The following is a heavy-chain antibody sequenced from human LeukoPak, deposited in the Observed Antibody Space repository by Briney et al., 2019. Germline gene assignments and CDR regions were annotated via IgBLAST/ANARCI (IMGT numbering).Heavy chain of an antibody. Sequence: GGSLRLSCAVSGVTVSSSYMSWVRQAPGKGLEWVSVICSGGSTYYADSVKGRFTIARDNSKNTLYLQMNSLRAEDTAVYYCARESNYDYWGQGTLVTVSS. CDR3: ARESNYDY. V-gene: IGHV3-66*02. J-gene: IGHJ4*02. CDR2: ICSGGST. CDR1: GVTVSSSY.